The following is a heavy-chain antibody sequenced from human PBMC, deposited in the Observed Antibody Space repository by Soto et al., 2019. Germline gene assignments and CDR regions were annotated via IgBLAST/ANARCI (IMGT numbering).Heavy chain of an antibody. CDR2: INPPGGST. D-gene: IGHD4-4*01. V-gene: IGHV1-46*01. CDR3: ARGPYSNYYYYGLDV. J-gene: IGHJ6*02. Sequence: QVHLMQSGAEVKKPGASVKVSCKASGYTFTSSYMHWVRQAPGQGLEWMGIINPPGGSTNYAQQFQGRVTVTRDTSTNTVYMELSSLRSEDTAVYYCARGPYSNYYYYGLDVWGQGTTVTVSS. CDR1: GYTFTSSY.